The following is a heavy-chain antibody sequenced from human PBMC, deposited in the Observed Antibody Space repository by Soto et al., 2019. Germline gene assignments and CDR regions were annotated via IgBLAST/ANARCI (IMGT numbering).Heavy chain of an antibody. CDR1: GFIVSDHY. J-gene: IGHJ4*02. D-gene: IGHD5-12*01. V-gene: IGHV3-11*01. Sequence: VGSLRLSCVGSGFIVSDHYMTWIRQAPGKGLEWISYISSSGTTIYYADSVKGRFTISRDSAKNSLDLQMTSLIGDDTAVYFCARATYSGFGLDSWGQGTRVTVSS. CDR2: ISSSGTTI. CDR3: ARATYSGFGLDS.